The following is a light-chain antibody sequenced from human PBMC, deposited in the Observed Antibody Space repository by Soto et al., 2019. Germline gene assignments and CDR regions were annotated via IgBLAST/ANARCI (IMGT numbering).Light chain of an antibody. CDR3: QQYSNWPRT. CDR1: QSVSDY. Sequence: EIVMTQSPATLSVSPGERATLSCRASQSVSDYLAWYQQTPGQPPRLLIYTASPRCTGIRARFSGSGSGTEYTLTISSLQSEDCAVYYCQQYSNWPRTFGQGTRVEIK. CDR2: TAS. V-gene: IGKV3-15*01. J-gene: IGKJ1*01.